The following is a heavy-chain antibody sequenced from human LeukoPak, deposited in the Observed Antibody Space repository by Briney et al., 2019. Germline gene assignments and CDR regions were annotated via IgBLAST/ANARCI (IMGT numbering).Heavy chain of an antibody. J-gene: IGHJ4*02. CDR3: AKDRPSVLFDY. CDR2: ISGDGGST. Sequence: GGSLRLSCAASGFTFDDYAMHWVRQAPGKGLEWVSLISGDGGSTYYADSVKGRFTTSRDNSKNSLYLARNTLRTEDTALYYCAKDRPSVLFDYWGQGTLVTVSS. CDR1: GFTFDDYA. V-gene: IGHV3-43*02. D-gene: IGHD6-6*01.